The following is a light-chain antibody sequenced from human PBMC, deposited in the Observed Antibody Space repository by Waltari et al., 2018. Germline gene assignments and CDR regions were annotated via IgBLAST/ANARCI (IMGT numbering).Light chain of an antibody. Sequence: DIQVTQSPSSLSASVGDRVTITCQASQDISNYLNWYQQKPGKAPKFLIYDTSHLQTGVPSRFSGTGGGTDFTFIISSLQPEDIATYYCQQYENFPVTFGQGTRLEIK. CDR3: QQYENFPVT. J-gene: IGKJ5*01. CDR1: QDISNY. V-gene: IGKV1-33*01. CDR2: DTS.